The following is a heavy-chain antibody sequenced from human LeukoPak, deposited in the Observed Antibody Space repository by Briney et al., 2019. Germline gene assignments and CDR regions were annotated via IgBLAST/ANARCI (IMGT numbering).Heavy chain of an antibody. CDR3: ARDRPHISGSPHFDY. J-gene: IGHJ4*02. D-gene: IGHD6-19*01. CDR1: GGSSSGYY. Sequence: SETLSLTCGVYGGSSSGYYWSWIRQPPGKGLEWIGEINHSGSTKYNPSLKSRVTISVDTSKNQFSLNLSSVTAADTAVYYCARDRPHISGSPHFDYWGQGTLVTVSS. CDR2: INHSGST. V-gene: IGHV4-34*01.